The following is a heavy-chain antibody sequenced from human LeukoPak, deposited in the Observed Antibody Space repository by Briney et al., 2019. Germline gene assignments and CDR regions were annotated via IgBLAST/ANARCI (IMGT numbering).Heavy chain of an antibody. J-gene: IGHJ3*02. CDR3: ARDRDAFDI. V-gene: IGHV4-59*01. CDR1: GGSISSYY. CDR2: IYYSGSP. Sequence: SETLSLTCTVSGGSISSYYWSWIRQPPGKGLEWIGYIYYSGSPNYNPSLKSRVTISVGTSQHQFSLKVSSVTAADTAVYYCARDRDAFDIWGQGTMVTVSS.